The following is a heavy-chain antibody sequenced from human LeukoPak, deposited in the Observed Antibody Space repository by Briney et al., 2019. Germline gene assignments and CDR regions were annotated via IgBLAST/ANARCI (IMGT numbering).Heavy chain of an antibody. CDR3: AEGSGSYPHFDY. CDR2: IRYDGSNK. D-gene: IGHD3-10*01. J-gene: IGHJ4*02. Sequence: GGSLRLSCAASGFTFSSYVMHWVRQAPGKGLEWVAFIRYDGSNKYYADSVKGRFTISRDNSKNTLYLQTNSLRAEDTAVYYCAEGSGSYPHFDYWGQGTLVTVSS. V-gene: IGHV3-30*02. CDR1: GFTFSSYV.